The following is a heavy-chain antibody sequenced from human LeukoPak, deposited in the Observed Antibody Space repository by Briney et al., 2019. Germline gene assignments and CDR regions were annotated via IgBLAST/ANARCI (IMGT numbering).Heavy chain of an antibody. CDR1: GFTFSDYA. CDR2: ISGSGGST. V-gene: IGHV3-23*01. J-gene: IGHJ4*02. CDR3: VKGFCNYVSGFDY. Sequence: GGSLRLSCAASGFTFSDYAMSWVRHAPGKGLEWVSAISGSGGSTYDADLVKGRFTISRDNSKNTLYLQMNSLRAEDTAVYYCVKGFCNYVSGFDYWGQGTLVTVSS. D-gene: IGHD3-16*01.